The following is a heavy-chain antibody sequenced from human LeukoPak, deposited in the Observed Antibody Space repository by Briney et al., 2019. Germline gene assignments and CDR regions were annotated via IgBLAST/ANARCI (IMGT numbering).Heavy chain of an antibody. Sequence: ASVKVSCKASGYTFTSYGISWVRQAPGQGLEWMGWISAYNGNTNYAQKLRGRVTMTTDTSTSTAYMELRSLRSDDTAVYYCARVSRYSYGFGYAFDIWGQGTMVTVSS. CDR1: GYTFTSYG. D-gene: IGHD5-18*01. CDR2: ISAYNGNT. J-gene: IGHJ3*02. CDR3: ARVSRYSYGFGYAFDI. V-gene: IGHV1-18*01.